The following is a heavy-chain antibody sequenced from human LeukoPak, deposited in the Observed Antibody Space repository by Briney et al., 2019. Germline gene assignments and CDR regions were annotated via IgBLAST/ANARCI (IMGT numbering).Heavy chain of an antibody. CDR3: AKDQGYSYSMGY. CDR2: IRYDGSNK. D-gene: IGHD5-18*01. J-gene: IGHJ4*02. CDR1: GFTFSSYG. Sequence: GGSLRLSCAASGFTFSSYGMHWVRQAPGKGLEWVAFIRYDGSNKYYADSVKGRFTISRDNSKNTLYLQMNSLRAEDTAVYYCAKDQGYSYSMGYWGQGTLVTVSS. V-gene: IGHV3-30*02.